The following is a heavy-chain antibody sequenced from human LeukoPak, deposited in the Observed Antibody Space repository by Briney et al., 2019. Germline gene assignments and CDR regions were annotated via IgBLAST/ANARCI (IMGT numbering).Heavy chain of an antibody. V-gene: IGHV4-30-4*01. Sequence: PSETLSLTCTVSGXSITSGDYYWTWIRQPPAKGLEWIGFIYYSGGTYYNPSLKSRVTILVDTSKNQFSLKLTSVTAADTAVYYCGGAGDDDSWGQGALVTVSS. CDR1: GXSITSGDYY. CDR3: GGAGDDDS. J-gene: IGHJ4*02. CDR2: IYYSGGT. D-gene: IGHD7-27*01.